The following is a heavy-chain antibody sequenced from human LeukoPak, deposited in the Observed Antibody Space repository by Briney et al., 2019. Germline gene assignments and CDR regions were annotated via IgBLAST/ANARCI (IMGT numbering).Heavy chain of an antibody. CDR3: ASIAQQWLVREAFDI. D-gene: IGHD6-19*01. J-gene: IGHJ3*02. Sequence: PSETLSLTCTVSGGSISSSSYYWGWIRQPPGKGLEWIGSIYYSGSTYYNPSLKSRVTISVDTSKNQFSLKLSSVTAADTAVYYCASIAQQWLVREAFDIWGQGTMVTVSS. V-gene: IGHV4-39*01. CDR2: IYYSGST. CDR1: GGSISSSSYY.